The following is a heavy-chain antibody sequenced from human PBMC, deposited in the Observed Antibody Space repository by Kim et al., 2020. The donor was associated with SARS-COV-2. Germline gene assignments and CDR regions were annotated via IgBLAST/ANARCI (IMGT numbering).Heavy chain of an antibody. D-gene: IGHD6-19*01. J-gene: IGHJ4*02. Sequence: ASVKVSCKASGYTFTSYDINWVRQATGQGLEWLGWMNPNSGNTGYAQKFQGRVTMTRNTSISTAYMELSSLTSEDTAMYYCARSPAWYSSGWSMYYFDYWGQGTLVTVSS. CDR3: ARSPAWYSSGWSMYYFDY. V-gene: IGHV1-8*01. CDR1: GYTFTSYD. CDR2: MNPNSGNT.